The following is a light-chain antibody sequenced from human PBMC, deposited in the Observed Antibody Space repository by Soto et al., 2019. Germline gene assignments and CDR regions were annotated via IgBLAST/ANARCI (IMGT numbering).Light chain of an antibody. CDR3: SSYTSSNTLGV. J-gene: IGLJ1*01. Sequence: QSALTQFASASGSPGQTITISCTGTSSDVGGYNYVSWYQQHPGKAPKLMIYEVSNRPSGVSNRFSGSKSGNTASLTISGLQAEDEADYYCSSYTSSNTLGVFGTGTKLTVL. V-gene: IGLV2-14*01. CDR2: EVS. CDR1: SSDVGGYNY.